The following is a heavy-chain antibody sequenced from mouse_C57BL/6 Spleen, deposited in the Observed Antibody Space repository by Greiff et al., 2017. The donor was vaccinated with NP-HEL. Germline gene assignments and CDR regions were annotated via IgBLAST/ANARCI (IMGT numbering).Heavy chain of an antibody. Sequence: EVQVVESGGGLVKPGGSLKLSCAASGFTFSSYAMSWVRQTPEKRLEWVATISDGGSYTYYPDNVKGRFTISRDNAKNNLYLQMSHLKSEDTAMYYCAREETGTPYWGQGTLVTVSA. J-gene: IGHJ3*01. CDR3: AREETGTPY. CDR1: GFTFSSYA. CDR2: ISDGGSYT. V-gene: IGHV5-4*01. D-gene: IGHD4-1*01.